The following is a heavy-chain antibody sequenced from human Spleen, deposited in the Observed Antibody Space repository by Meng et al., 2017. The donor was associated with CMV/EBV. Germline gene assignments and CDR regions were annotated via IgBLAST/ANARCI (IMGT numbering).Heavy chain of an antibody. CDR2: ISSSSSYI. Sequence: CAASGFTFSSYSMNWVRQAPGKGLEWVSSISSSSSYIYYADSVKGRFTISRDNAKNSLYLQMNSLRAEDTAVYYCARDGSNYHYFDYWGQGTLVTVSS. J-gene: IGHJ4*02. D-gene: IGHD4-11*01. V-gene: IGHV3-21*01. CDR3: ARDGSNYHYFDY. CDR1: GFTFSSYS.